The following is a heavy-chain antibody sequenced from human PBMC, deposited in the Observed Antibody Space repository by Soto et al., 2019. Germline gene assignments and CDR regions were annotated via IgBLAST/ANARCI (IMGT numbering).Heavy chain of an antibody. Sequence: QVHLVQSGAEVKKPGASVNVSCKTSGYTFTRNGISWVRQAPGQGLEWMGWISPNTGNIKYAQKLQGRVIMTTDTSTSTAYMELRSRRSDDTAVYYCVKDRDSNSGHSRDVWGPGTTVTVS. J-gene: IGHJ6*02. CDR3: VKDRDSNSGHSRDV. V-gene: IGHV1-18*01. CDR1: GYTFTRNG. D-gene: IGHD3-22*01. CDR2: ISPNTGNI.